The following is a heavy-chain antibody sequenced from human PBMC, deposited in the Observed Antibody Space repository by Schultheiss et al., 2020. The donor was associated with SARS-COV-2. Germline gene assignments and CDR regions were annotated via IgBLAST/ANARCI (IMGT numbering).Heavy chain of an antibody. CDR2: ISGGAEST. J-gene: IGHJ4*02. V-gene: IGHV3-23*01. CDR3: AKVDYSDYGLVDY. Sequence: GESLKISCAASGFTFSSYGMHWVRQAPGKGLEWVSTISGGAESTYYADSVKGRFTISRDNSKNTLYLQMNSLRAEDKAVYYCAKVDYSDYGLVDYWGQGTLVTVSS. D-gene: IGHD4-11*01. CDR1: GFTFSSYG.